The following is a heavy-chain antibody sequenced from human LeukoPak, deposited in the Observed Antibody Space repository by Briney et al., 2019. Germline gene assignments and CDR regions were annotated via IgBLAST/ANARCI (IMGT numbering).Heavy chain of an antibody. V-gene: IGHV3-15*01. CDR2: IKSKTDGGTT. CDR1: GFTFSNSW. J-gene: IGHJ4*02. CDR3: TTDSSSWYYFDY. Sequence: GGSLRLSCAASGFTFSNSWMNWVRQAPGKGLEWVGRIKSKTDGGTTDYAAPVKGRFTISRDDSKNTLYLQMNSLKTEDTAVYYCTTDSSSWYYFDYWGQGTLVTVSS. D-gene: IGHD6-13*01.